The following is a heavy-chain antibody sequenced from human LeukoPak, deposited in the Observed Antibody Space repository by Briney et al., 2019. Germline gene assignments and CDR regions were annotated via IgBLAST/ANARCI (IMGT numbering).Heavy chain of an antibody. J-gene: IGHJ4*02. CDR3: ARATYSSSWYSHYYFDY. D-gene: IGHD6-13*01. V-gene: IGHV4-59*01. CDR1: GGSINNYY. Sequence: PSETLSLTCTVSGGSINNYYWSWIRQPPGKGLEWIGYIYYSGSTNYNPSLKSRVTISVDTSKNQFSLKLSSVTAADTAVYYCARATYSSSWYSHYYFDYWGQGTLVTVSS. CDR2: IYYSGST.